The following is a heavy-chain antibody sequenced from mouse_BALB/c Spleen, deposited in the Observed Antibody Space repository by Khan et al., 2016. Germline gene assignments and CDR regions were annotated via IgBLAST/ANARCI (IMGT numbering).Heavy chain of an antibody. CDR1: GYTFTSYW. D-gene: IGHD2-3*01. J-gene: IGHJ3*01. CDR3: ARDDGYGFAY. V-gene: IGHV1-61*01. CDR2: IDPSDSAT. Sequence: QVQLQQPGAELVRPGASVKLSCKDSGYTFTSYWMNWVKQWPGQGLEWIGMIDPSDSATHYNQMFKDKATSPVAKYSSTAYMQLSSLTSEDSAVYYCARDDGYGFAYWGQGTLVTVSA.